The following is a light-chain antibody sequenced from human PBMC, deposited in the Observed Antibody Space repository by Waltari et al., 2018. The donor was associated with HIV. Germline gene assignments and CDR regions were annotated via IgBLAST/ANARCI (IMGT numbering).Light chain of an antibody. J-gene: IGLJ3*02. CDR1: SSTIGSNS. CDR2: RNN. V-gene: IGLV1-47*01. Sequence: QPVLTQPPSASGTPGQRVTISSSGSSSTIGSNSVYWYQQLPGTAPKLLSSRNNQRPSGVPDRFSGSMSGTSASLAISGLRSEDEAHYYCAAWDDSLSGRVFGEGTKLTVL. CDR3: AAWDDSLSGRV.